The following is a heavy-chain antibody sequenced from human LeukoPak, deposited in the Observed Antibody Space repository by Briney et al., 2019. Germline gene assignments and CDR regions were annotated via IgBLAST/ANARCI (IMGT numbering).Heavy chain of an antibody. CDR1: GFTFSSYA. D-gene: IGHD3-10*01. V-gene: IGHV3-30-3*01. J-gene: IGHJ5*02. CDR2: ISYDGSNK. CDR3: ARLWFGQRFDP. Sequence: GGSLRLSCAASGFTFSSYAMHWVRQAPGKGLEWVAVISYDGSNKYYADSVKGRFTISRDNSKNTLYLQMNSLRAEDTAVYYCARLWFGQRFDPWGQGTLVTVSS.